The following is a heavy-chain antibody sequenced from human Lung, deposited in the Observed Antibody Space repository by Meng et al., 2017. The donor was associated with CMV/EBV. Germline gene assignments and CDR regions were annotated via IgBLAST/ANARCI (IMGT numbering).Heavy chain of an antibody. D-gene: IGHD6-19*01. J-gene: IGHJ6*02. CDR3: AKDRIAVVPKGGLIRPSVDYYYGMDV. V-gene: IGHV3-30*02. Sequence: GGSLRLXCVASGFTFSRNAMHWVRQAPGKGLEWVAFIRYDGSNKYYADSVKGRFTISRDNSKNTVYVQMNSLRAEDTAVYYCAKDRIAVVPKGGLIRPSVDYYYGMDVWGQGTXVTVSS. CDR2: IRYDGSNK. CDR1: GFTFSRNA.